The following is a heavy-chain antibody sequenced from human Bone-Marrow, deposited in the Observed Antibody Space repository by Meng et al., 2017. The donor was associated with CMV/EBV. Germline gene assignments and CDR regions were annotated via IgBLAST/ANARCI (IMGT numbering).Heavy chain of an antibody. J-gene: IGHJ3*02. CDR2: ITWDSSNT. CDR1: GFTFDDNT. Sequence: GESLKISCAASGFTFDDNTMHWVRQAPGKGLEWVSLITWDSSNTVYADSVKGRFTISRDNSKDSLYLQMSSLRVDDTAIYYCARESYTDAFDIWGQGIRVT. V-gene: IGHV3-43*01. D-gene: IGHD3-16*01. CDR3: ARESYTDAFDI.